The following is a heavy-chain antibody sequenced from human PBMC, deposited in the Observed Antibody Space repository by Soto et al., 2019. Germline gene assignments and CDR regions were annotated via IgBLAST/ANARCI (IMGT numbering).Heavy chain of an antibody. CDR2: VSGDTGNT. CDR1: GFTFRSYA. J-gene: IGHJ4*02. CDR3: ANYSSTATRGACGF. D-gene: IGHD1-26*01. Sequence: PGGSLRLSCAGSGFTFRSYAMTWVRQAPGKGLEWVSTVSGDTGNTHYADSVKGRFTISRDNSKNTLYLQMSGLRAEDTAVYYCANYSSTATRGACGFWGQGTLVTVSS. V-gene: IGHV3-23*01.